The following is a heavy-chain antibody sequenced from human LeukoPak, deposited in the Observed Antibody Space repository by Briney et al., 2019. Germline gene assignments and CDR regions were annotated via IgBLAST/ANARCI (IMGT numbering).Heavy chain of an antibody. CDR2: ISYDGSNK. CDR1: GFTFSSYG. D-gene: IGHD6-13*01. V-gene: IGHV3-30*18. J-gene: IGHJ4*02. CDR3: AKGAHPQQQLARPPFDY. Sequence: TGGSLRLSCAASGFTFSSYGMHWVRQAPGKGLEWVAVISYDGSNKYYADSVKGRFTISRDNSKNTLYLQMNSLRAEDTAVYYCAKGAHPQQQLARPPFDYWGQGTLVTVSS.